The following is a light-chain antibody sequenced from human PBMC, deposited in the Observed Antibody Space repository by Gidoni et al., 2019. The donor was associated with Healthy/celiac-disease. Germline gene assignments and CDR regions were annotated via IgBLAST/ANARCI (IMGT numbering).Light chain of an antibody. V-gene: IGLV2-14*01. CDR3: SSYTSSSTLV. J-gene: IGLJ1*01. CDR1: SSDVGGYHY. CDR2: EVS. Sequence: QSALTQPASVSGSPGKSITISCTGTSSDVGGYHYVSWYQQHPGKAPKLMIYEVSNRPSGVSNRFSGSKSGNTASLTISGLQAEDEADYCSSYTSSSTLVFGTGTKVTVL.